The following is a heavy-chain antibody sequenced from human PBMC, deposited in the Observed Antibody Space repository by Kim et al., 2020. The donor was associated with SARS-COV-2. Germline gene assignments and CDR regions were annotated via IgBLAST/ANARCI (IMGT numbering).Heavy chain of an antibody. CDR2: ISSSGSYT. J-gene: IGHJ6*02. V-gene: IGHV3-11*06. CDR3: ARAHKANSRLLWFGESRSTDYYYYGVDV. Sequence: GGSLRLSCAASGFTFSDYYMSWIRQAPGKGLEWVSYISSSGSYTNYADSVKGRFTISRDNAKNSLYLQMNSLRAEDTAVYYCARAHKANSRLLWFGESRSTDYYYYGVDVWGQGTTVTVSS. CDR1: GFTFSDYY. D-gene: IGHD3-10*01.